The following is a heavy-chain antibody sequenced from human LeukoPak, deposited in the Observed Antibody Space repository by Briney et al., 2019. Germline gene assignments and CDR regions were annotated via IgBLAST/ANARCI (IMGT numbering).Heavy chain of an antibody. CDR3: ARGAYSSGWAYFDH. J-gene: IGHJ4*02. V-gene: IGHV3-48*04. D-gene: IGHD6-19*01. CDR1: GFTFSDYS. CDR2: ISFSVNTK. Sequence: PGGSLRLSCAASGFTFSDYSMNWVRQVPGKGLEWVSYISFSVNTKYYGDSVKGRFTIPRDNAKNSLYLHMDSLRAEDTAVYYCARGAYSSGWAYFDHWGQGTLVTVSS.